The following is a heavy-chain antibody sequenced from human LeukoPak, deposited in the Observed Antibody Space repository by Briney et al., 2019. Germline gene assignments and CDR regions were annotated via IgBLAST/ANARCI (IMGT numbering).Heavy chain of an antibody. CDR3: ARDFWSGYGYSDS. Sequence: PSQTLSLACTASGVTMRGAGFYWTWIRQRPGKGLEWIGYTYYSGTTYYNPSLESRVTISIDTSQSQFSLKMSSVTAADTAVYYCARDFWSGYGYSDSWGQGVLVTVSS. V-gene: IGHV4-31*03. CDR2: TYYSGTT. J-gene: IGHJ4*02. D-gene: IGHD3-3*01. CDR1: GVTMRGAGFY.